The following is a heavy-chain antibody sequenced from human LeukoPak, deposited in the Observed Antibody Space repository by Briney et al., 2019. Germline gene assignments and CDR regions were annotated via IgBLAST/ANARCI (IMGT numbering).Heavy chain of an antibody. CDR1: GYTFTSYG. D-gene: IGHD3-3*01. J-gene: IGHJ6*02. Sequence: GASVKVSCKASGYTFTSYGISWVRQAPGQGLEWMGWINPNSGGTNYAQKFQGRVTMTRDTSISTAYMELSRLRSDDTAVYYCARVLLRFLEWDYYYYGMDVWGQGTTVTVSS. CDR3: ARVLLRFLEWDYYYYGMDV. V-gene: IGHV1-2*02. CDR2: INPNSGGT.